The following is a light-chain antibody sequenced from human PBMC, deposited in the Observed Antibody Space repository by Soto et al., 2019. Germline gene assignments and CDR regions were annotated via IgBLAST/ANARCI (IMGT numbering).Light chain of an antibody. V-gene: IGLV1-51*01. CDR3: GTWDSSLSAVV. J-gene: IGLJ2*01. Sequence: QSVLTQPPSVSAAPGQKVTISCSGSSSNLGNNYVSWYQQLPGRAPKLLIYDNNKRPSGIPDRFSGAKSGTSATLGITGLQTGDEADYYCGTWDSSLSAVVFGGGTKVTVL. CDR1: SSNLGNNY. CDR2: DNN.